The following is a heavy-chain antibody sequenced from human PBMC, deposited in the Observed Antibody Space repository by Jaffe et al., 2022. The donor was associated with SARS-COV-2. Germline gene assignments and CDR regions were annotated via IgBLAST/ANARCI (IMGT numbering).Heavy chain of an antibody. D-gene: IGHD3-22*01. V-gene: IGHV4-39*01. CDR1: GGSISSSSYY. Sequence: QLQLQESGPGLVKPSETLSLTCTVSGGSISSSSYYWGWIRQPPGKGLEWIGSIYYSGSTYYNPSLKSRVTISVDTSKNQFSLKLSSVTAADTAVYYCARHQYYDSSGYYYDYWGQGTLVTVSS. CDR2: IYYSGST. J-gene: IGHJ4*02. CDR3: ARHQYYDSSGYYYDY.